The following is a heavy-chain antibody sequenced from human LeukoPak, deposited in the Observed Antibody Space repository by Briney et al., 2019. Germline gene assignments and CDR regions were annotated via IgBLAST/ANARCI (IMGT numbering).Heavy chain of an antibody. D-gene: IGHD6-19*01. CDR1: GFTFSSYA. CDR3: ARDGSSGWYWVDY. Sequence: GGSLRLSCAASGFTFSSYAMHWVRQAPGKGLEWVAVISSDGNNKYYADSVKGRFTISRDNSKNTLYLQMNSLRAEDTAVYYCARDGSSGWYWVDYWGQGTLVTVSS. J-gene: IGHJ4*02. V-gene: IGHV3-30-3*01. CDR2: ISSDGNNK.